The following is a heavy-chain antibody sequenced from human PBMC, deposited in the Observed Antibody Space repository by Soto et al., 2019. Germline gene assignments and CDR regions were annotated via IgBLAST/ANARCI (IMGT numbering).Heavy chain of an antibody. CDR2: LHSGGST. V-gene: IGHV3-66*01. D-gene: IGHD2-2*01. J-gene: IGHJ5*02. Sequence: GGSLRLSCATSGFTFSDHYLEWVRQAPGKGLEWVSVLHSGGSTDYADSVKGRFTISRDTSKNTLYLQMNSLRVEDTALYYCARVGDIVLVPAGRWGWFDPWGQGTLVTVSS. CDR1: GFTFSDHY. CDR3: ARVGDIVLVPAGRWGWFDP.